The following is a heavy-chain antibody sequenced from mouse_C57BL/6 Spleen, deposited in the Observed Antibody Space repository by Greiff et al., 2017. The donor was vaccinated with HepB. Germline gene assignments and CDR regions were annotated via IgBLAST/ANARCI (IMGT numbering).Heavy chain of an antibody. Sequence: DVQLVESGGGLVQPGGSLSLSCAASGFTFTDYYMSWVRQPPGKALEWLGFIRNKANGYTTEYSASVKGRFTISRDNSQSILYLQMNALRAEDSATYYCARAGYYFDYWGQGTTLTVSS. J-gene: IGHJ2*01. CDR2: IRNKANGYTT. CDR1: GFTFTDYY. CDR3: ARAGYYFDY. V-gene: IGHV7-3*01. D-gene: IGHD3-1*01.